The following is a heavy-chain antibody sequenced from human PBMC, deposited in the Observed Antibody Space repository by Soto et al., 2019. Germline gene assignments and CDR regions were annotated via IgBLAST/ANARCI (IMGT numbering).Heavy chain of an antibody. CDR1: GFTFSSYD. Sequence: EVQLVESGGGLVQPGGSLRLSCAASGFTFSSYDMHWVRQATGKGLEWVSAIGTAGDTYYPGSVKGRFTISRENAKNSLYLQMNSLRAGDTAVYYCAATYGYYDILTGYYLADYWGQGTLVTVSS. CDR2: IGTAGDT. CDR3: AATYGYYDILTGYYLADY. V-gene: IGHV3-13*01. D-gene: IGHD3-9*01. J-gene: IGHJ4*02.